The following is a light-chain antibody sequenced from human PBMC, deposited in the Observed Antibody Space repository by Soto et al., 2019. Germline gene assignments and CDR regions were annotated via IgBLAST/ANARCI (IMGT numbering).Light chain of an antibody. Sequence: QSALTQPASVSGSPGQSITISCTGTSSDIGTYKFVSWYQQHPGKAPKVILYEVSNRPSGVSRRFSGSRSGNTASLTISGLQAEDEADYYCTSYTPSRRMFGGGTKVTVL. CDR1: SSDIGTYKF. CDR3: TSYTPSRRM. CDR2: EVS. J-gene: IGLJ3*02. V-gene: IGLV2-14*01.